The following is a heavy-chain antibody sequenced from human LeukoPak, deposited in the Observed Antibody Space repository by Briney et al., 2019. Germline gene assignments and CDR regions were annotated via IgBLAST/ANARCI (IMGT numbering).Heavy chain of an antibody. CDR3: TTLGYHLDS. CDR1: GFPFRAYE. Sequence: PGGSLRLSCAASGFPFRAYEMNWVRQAPGKGLEWVSYIAGSDTTTYYADSVRGRFTISRDNAKNPLYLQMNSLRAEDTALYYCTTLGYHLDSWGQGTLVTVSS. CDR2: IAGSDTTT. J-gene: IGHJ4*02. V-gene: IGHV3-48*03. D-gene: IGHD3-22*01.